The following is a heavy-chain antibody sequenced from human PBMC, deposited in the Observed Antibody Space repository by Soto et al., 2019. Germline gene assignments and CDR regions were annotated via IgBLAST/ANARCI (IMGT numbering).Heavy chain of an antibody. Sequence: WWSLRLSCAASVFTFSSYAMHWFRQAPGKGLEYVSAISSNGGSTYYADSVKGRFTISRDNSKNTLYLQMSSLRAEDTAVYYCVKALRYFDWLPDFDYWGQGTLVTVSS. D-gene: IGHD3-9*01. CDR1: VFTFSSYA. V-gene: IGHV3-64D*06. CDR2: ISSNGGST. J-gene: IGHJ4*02. CDR3: VKALRYFDWLPDFDY.